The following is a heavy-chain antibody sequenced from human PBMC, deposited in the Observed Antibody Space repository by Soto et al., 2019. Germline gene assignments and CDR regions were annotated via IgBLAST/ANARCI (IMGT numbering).Heavy chain of an antibody. CDR3: ARHDNMTLGSQYLDS. CDR1: GYSMSSPNYA. D-gene: IGHD1-1*01. V-gene: IGHV4-30-2*01. CDR2: IYRSGST. Sequence: SETPSLTCAVSGYSMSSPNYAWSWIRQPPGKGLEWIGYIYRSGSTFSNPSLKTRATISVDKSRNQFSLQLTSVTAADTALYFCARHDNMTLGSQYLDSWGPGTLVTVSS. J-gene: IGHJ4*02.